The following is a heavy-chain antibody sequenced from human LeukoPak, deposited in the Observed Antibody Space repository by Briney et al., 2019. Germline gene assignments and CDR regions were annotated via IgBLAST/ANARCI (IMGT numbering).Heavy chain of an antibody. CDR3: GKTTVGYSSGQKPAWPVDY. Sequence: GGSLRLSCIPSGFTFNSYAMYWVRQAPGKGLEWVAGIFGSGGSPHYADPVKGRFTISRDNSRNTVYLQINSLRAEDTAVYYCGKTTVGYSSGQKPAWPVDYWGQGTLVTVSS. J-gene: IGHJ4*02. CDR1: GFTFNSYA. V-gene: IGHV3-23*01. CDR2: IFGSGGSP. D-gene: IGHD5-18*01.